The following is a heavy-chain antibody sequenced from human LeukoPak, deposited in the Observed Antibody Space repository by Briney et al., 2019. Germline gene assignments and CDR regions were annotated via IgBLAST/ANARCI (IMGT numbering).Heavy chain of an antibody. J-gene: IGHJ4*02. CDR2: ISSSTSYI. CDR1: GFTFSSYT. V-gene: IGHV3-21*01. CDR3: ARAGGSTVSHSDY. Sequence: GGSLRLSCAASGFTFSSYTMNWVRQAPGKGLEWVSSISSSTSYIYYADSVKGRFTISKDNAKNSLYLQMNSLRAEDTAVYYCARAGGSTVSHSDYWGQGTLVTVSS. D-gene: IGHD4-17*01.